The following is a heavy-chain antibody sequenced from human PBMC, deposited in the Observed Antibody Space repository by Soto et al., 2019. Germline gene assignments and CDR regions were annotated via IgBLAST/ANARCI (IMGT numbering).Heavy chain of an antibody. D-gene: IGHD3-22*01. CDR2: IDYGGST. CDR1: GGSISSSSYY. J-gene: IGHJ4*02. V-gene: IGHV4-39*01. CDR3: ARHYFGSSMKY. Sequence: QLQLQESGPGLVKPSETLSLTCTVSGGSISSSSYYWGWIRQPPGKGLEWIGSIDYGGSTYYNPSLKCRVTISVDTSKNQFSLKLSSVTAADTAVYYCARHYFGSSMKYWGQGTLVTVSS.